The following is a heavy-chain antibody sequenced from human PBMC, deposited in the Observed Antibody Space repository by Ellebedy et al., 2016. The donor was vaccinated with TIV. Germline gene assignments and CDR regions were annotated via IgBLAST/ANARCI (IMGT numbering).Heavy chain of an antibody. CDR3: ARDPALPRGRFDT. Sequence: MPSETLSLTCTVSGGSISNSDYYWDWIRQPPGKGLEWIGSIYYSGSTYYNPSLKSQVTVSVDTSKNQFSLNLSSVTAADTAVYYCARDPALPRGRFDTWGQGTLVTVSS. J-gene: IGHJ5*02. CDR1: GGSISNSDYY. CDR2: IYYSGST. V-gene: IGHV4-39*07.